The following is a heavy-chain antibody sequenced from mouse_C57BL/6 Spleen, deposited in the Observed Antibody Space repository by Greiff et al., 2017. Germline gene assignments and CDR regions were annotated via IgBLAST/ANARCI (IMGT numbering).Heavy chain of an antibody. J-gene: IGHJ2*01. V-gene: IGHV5-4*01. D-gene: IGHD2-4*01. CDR3: ARDQDDSFDY. CDR2: ISDGGSYT. Sequence: EVQRVESGGGLVKPGGSLKLSCAASGFTFSSYAMSWVRQTPEKRLEWVATISDGGSYTYYPDNVKGRFTISRDNAKNNLYLQMSHLKSEDTAMYSCARDQDDSFDYWGQGTTLTVSS. CDR1: GFTFSSYA.